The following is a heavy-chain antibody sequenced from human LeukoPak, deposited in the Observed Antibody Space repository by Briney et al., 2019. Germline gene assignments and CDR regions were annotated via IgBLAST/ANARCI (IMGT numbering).Heavy chain of an antibody. Sequence: GGSLRLSCAASGFTVNSNYMTWVRQAPGKGLEWVSVIHSGGSTLYADFVKGRFTISRDNSKNTLYLQMNSLRTDDTAVYYCASSSWSRSNWFDPWGQGTLVTVSS. D-gene: IGHD6-13*01. CDR3: ASSSWSRSNWFDP. J-gene: IGHJ5*02. CDR2: IHSGGST. CDR1: GFTVNSNY. V-gene: IGHV3-66*02.